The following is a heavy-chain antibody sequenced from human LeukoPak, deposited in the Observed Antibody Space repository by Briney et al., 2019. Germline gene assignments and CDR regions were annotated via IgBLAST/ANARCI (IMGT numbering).Heavy chain of an antibody. CDR3: AAPIAAAGPFDY. CDR2: FDPEDGET. D-gene: IGHD6-13*01. CDR1: GYTLTELS. Sequence: ASVKVSCKVSGYTLTELSMHWVRQAPGKGLEWMGGFDPEDGETIYAQKFQGRVTMTEDTPTDTAYMELSSPRSEDTAVYYCAAPIAAAGPFDYWGQGTLVTVSS. V-gene: IGHV1-24*01. J-gene: IGHJ4*02.